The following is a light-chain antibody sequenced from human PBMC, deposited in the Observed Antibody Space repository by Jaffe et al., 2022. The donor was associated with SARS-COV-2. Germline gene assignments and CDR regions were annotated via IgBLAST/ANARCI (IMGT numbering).Light chain of an antibody. CDR2: DAS. J-gene: IGKJ1*01. CDR1: QSIVTY. CDR3: QQSYSIPPT. V-gene: IGKV1-39*01. Sequence: DIQMTQSPSSLSTFVGDRVTITCRATQSIVTYLNWYQQKPGKAPKPLIYDASSLQSGVPSRFSGSGSGTDFTLTISSLQPEDSATYYCQQSYSIPPTFGQGTKVEIK.